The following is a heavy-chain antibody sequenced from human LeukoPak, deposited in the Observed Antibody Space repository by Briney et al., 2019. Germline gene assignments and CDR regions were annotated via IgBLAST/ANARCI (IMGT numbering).Heavy chain of an antibody. J-gene: IGHJ5*02. CDR1: GGSVSSGSYY. V-gene: IGHV4-61*01. CDR2: IYYSGST. D-gene: IGHD2-2*01. CDR3: ASLYCSSTSCYGGNWFDP. Sequence: PSETLSLTCTVSGGSVSSGSYYWSWIRQPPGKGLEWIGYIYYSGSTNYNPSLKSRVTISVDTSKNQFSLKLSSATAADTAVYYCASLYCSSTSCYGGNWFDPWGQGTLVTVSS.